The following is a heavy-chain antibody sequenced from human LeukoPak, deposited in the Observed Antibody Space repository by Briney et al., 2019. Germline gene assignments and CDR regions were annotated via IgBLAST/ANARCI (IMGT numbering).Heavy chain of an antibody. Sequence: SETLSLTCAVYGGSFSGYYWSWIRQPPGKGLEWIGEINHSESTNYNPSLKSRVTISVDTSKNQFSLKLSSVTAADTAVYYCARALLWFGELLPNWFDPWGQGTLVTVSS. J-gene: IGHJ5*02. D-gene: IGHD3-10*01. CDR2: INHSEST. CDR1: GGSFSGYY. CDR3: ARALLWFGELLPNWFDP. V-gene: IGHV4-34*01.